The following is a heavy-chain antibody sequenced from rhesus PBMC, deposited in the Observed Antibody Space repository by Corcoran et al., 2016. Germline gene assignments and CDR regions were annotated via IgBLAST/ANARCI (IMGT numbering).Heavy chain of an antibody. Sequence: EVQLVESGGGVVQPGGSLRLSLAASGFTFEDYAMHWVRQAPGKCLEWVSGISWSSGSTYYADSVKGQFTISRDNAKNSLYLQMGSLRADDTALYYCARDRGNYGIGIDVWGPGVLVTVSS. J-gene: IGHJ5-1*01. V-gene: IGHV3-201*01. CDR2: ISWSSGST. CDR3: ARDRGNYGIGIDV. D-gene: IGHD3-34*01. CDR1: GFTFEDYA.